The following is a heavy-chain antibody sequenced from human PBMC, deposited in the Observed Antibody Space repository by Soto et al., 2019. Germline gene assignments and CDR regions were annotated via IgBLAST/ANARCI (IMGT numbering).Heavy chain of an antibody. V-gene: IGHV4-34*01. CDR1: GGSFSGYY. CDR3: ARRVSFYYYGMDV. J-gene: IGHJ6*02. D-gene: IGHD2-8*01. Sequence: SETLSLTCAVYGGSFSGYYWSWIRQPPGKGLEWIGEINHSGSTNYNPSLKSRVTISVDTSKNQFSLKLSSVTAADTAVYYCARRVSFYYYGMDVWGQGTTVTVSS. CDR2: INHSGST.